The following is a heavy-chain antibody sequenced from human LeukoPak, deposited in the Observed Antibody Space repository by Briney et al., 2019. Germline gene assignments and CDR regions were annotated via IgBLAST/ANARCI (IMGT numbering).Heavy chain of an antibody. CDR1: GYTFTSYY. CDR3: ASKGIAAAGTRPFDY. J-gene: IGHJ4*02. V-gene: IGHV1-2*02. Sequence: ASVTVSCKASGYTFTSYYMHWVRQAPGQGLEWMGWINPNSGGTNYAQKFQGRVTMTRDTSISTAYMELSRLRSDDTAVYYCASKGIAAAGTRPFDYWGQGTLVTVSS. D-gene: IGHD6-13*01. CDR2: INPNSGGT.